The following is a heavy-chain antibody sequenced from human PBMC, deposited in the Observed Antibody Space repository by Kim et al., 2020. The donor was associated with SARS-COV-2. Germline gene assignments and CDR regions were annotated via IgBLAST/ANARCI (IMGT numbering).Heavy chain of an antibody. CDR2: IYYSGST. V-gene: IGHV4-59*13. D-gene: IGHD3-10*01. Sequence: SETLSLTCTASGGSISSYYWSWIRQPPGKGLEWIGYIYYSGSTNYNPSLKSRVTISVDTSKNQFSLKLSSVTAADTAVYYCARVPITMVRGVIIPSYFDYWGQGTLVTVSS. J-gene: IGHJ4*02. CDR3: ARVPITMVRGVIIPSYFDY. CDR1: GGSISSYY.